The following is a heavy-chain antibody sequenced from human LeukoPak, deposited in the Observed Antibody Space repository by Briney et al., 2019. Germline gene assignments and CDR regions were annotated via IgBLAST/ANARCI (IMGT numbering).Heavy chain of an antibody. V-gene: IGHV1-69*05. J-gene: IGHJ4*02. D-gene: IGHD1-1*01. Sequence: ASVKVSCKASGGTFSSYAISWVRQAPGQGLEWMGGIIPIFGTANYAQKFQGRVTITTDESTSTAYMELGSLRSEDTAVYYCARTETTGTTLLDYWGQGTLVTVSS. CDR3: ARTETTGTTLLDY. CDR2: IIPIFGTA. CDR1: GGTFSSYA.